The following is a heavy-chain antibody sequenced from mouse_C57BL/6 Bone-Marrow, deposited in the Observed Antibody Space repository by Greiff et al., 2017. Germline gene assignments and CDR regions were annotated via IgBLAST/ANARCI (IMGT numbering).Heavy chain of an antibody. Sequence: VQLQQSGPELVRPGASVKISCKAPGYTFTSHWMQWVRQRPGQGLEWIGELFPGSGSTYYNEKFKGKATLTVDTSSSTAYIQLSGLTSEDSAIYFCEIGDAGDFDYWGQGTTLTVSS. J-gene: IGHJ2*01. CDR3: EIGDAGDFDY. V-gene: IGHV1-56*01. CDR2: LFPGSGST. CDR1: GYTFTSHW.